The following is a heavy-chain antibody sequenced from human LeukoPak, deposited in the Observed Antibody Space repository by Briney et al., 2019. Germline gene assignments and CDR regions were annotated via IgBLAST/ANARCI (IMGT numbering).Heavy chain of an antibody. D-gene: IGHD1-1*01. J-gene: IGHJ6*02. CDR2: INHSGST. CDR3: ARGPTRTSYYDYGVDV. CDR1: GGSFSGYY. V-gene: IGHV4-34*01. Sequence: SETLSLTCAVYGGSFSGYYWSWIRQPPGKGLEWIGEINHSGSTNYNPSLKSRVTISVDTSKNQFSLKLGSVTAADTAVYYCARGPTRTSYYDYGVDVWGQGTTVTVSS.